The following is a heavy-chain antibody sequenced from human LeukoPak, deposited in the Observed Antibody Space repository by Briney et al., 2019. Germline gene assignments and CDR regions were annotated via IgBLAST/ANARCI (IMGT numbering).Heavy chain of an antibody. CDR3: AKDSAPGDYVCGSYRYRNYFDY. J-gene: IGHJ4*02. V-gene: IGHV3-43*02. CDR1: GFTFDDYA. CDR2: ISGDGGST. D-gene: IGHD3-16*02. Sequence: GGSLRLSCAASGFTFDDYAMHWVRQAPGKGLEWVSLISGDGGSTYYADSVKGRFTISRDNSKNSLYLQMNSLRTEDTALYYCAKDSAPGDYVCGSYRYRNYFDYWGQGTLVTVSS.